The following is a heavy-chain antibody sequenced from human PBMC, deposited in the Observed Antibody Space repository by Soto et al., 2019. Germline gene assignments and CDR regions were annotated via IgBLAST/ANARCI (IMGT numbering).Heavy chain of an antibody. V-gene: IGHV6-1*01. CDR3: ARGKYSSGWYYYYGMDV. Sequence: SQTLSLTCAISGDSVSSNSAAWNWIRQSPSRGLKWLGRTYYRSKWYNDYAVSVKSRITINPDTSKNQFSLQLNSVTPEDTAVYYCARGKYSSGWYYYYGMDVWGQGTTVTVSS. CDR2: TYYRSKWYN. D-gene: IGHD6-19*01. J-gene: IGHJ6*02. CDR1: GDSVSSNSAA.